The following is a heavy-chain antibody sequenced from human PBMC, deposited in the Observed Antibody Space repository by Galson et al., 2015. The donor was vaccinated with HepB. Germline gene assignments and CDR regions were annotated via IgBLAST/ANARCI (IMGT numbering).Heavy chain of an antibody. CDR2: DTRGHYI. CDR3: VQEWGCNGNNCHILRGY. Sequence: SLRLSCAAYGFTMSDYAMACGRQAPGQGLEWVASDTRGHYIGYTEYEKGWFTISSDISRDIVCLLSNSLRVEDTAVYYCVQEWGCNGNNCHILRGYWGQGTRVTVSS. D-gene: IGHD2-2*02. J-gene: IGHJ4*02. CDR1: GFTMSDYA. V-gene: IGHV3-23*01.